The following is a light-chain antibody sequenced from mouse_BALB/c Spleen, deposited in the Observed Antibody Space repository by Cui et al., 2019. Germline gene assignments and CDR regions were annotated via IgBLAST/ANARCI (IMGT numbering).Light chain of an antibody. CDR2: KVS. V-gene: IGKV1-110*01. CDR1: QSLVRSNGNSY. Sequence: DVVITHTPLSLPVSLGHQASIPCRASQSLVRSNGNSYVHWYLQKPGQSQKLLIYKVSNRCSGVPDRFSGSGTGTDFTIKISRVEAEDLGVYFCAQSTHVALTFGAGTKLEVK. CDR3: AQSTHVALT. J-gene: IGKJ5*01.